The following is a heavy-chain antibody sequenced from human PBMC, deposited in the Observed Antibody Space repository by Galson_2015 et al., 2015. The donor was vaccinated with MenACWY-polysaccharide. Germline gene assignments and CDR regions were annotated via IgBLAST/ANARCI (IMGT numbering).Heavy chain of an antibody. J-gene: IGHJ4*03. CDR3: AKIYYSDGRCYFGD. V-gene: IGHV1-69*04. D-gene: IGHD2-15*01. Sequence: QSGAEVKKPGESLMISCKASGGTFYEDSLYWVRHSPGQGLEWVGRIIPFVGMTHYAQKFQGRVTITADKSTNTAHMELSSLRSEDTALYYCAKIYYSDGRCYFGDWGQGTLVIVSS. CDR1: GGTFYEDS. CDR2: IIPFVGMT.